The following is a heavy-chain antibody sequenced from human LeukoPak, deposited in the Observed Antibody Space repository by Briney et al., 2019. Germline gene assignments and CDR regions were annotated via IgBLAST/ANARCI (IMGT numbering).Heavy chain of an antibody. D-gene: IGHD3-22*01. J-gene: IGHJ4*02. CDR2: ISSSGSTI. CDR1: GFTFSDYY. Sequence: GGSLRLSCAASGFTFSDYYMSWIRQAPGKGLEWVSYISSSGSTIYYADSVKGRFTISRDNAKNSLYLQMNSLRAEDTAVYYCARGLSRTGVVVITTAPVGNWGQGTLVTVSS. V-gene: IGHV3-11*01. CDR3: ARGLSRTGVVVITTAPVGN.